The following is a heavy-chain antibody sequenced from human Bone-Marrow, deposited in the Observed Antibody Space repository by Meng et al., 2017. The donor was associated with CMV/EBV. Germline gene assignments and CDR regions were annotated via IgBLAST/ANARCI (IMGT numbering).Heavy chain of an antibody. D-gene: IGHD6-19*01. V-gene: IGHV6-1*01. Sequence: SQTLSLTCAIFGDSVSSNSAAWNWIRQSPSRGLEWLGRTYYKSIWYTDYAVSVRSRIAINADTSGNQFSLQLRYVTPDDTAVYYCARDNKALASSGWYVHYYYGIDVWGQGTTVTVSS. J-gene: IGHJ6*02. CDR3: ARDNKALASSGWYVHYYYGIDV. CDR2: TYYKSIWYT. CDR1: GDSVSSNSAA.